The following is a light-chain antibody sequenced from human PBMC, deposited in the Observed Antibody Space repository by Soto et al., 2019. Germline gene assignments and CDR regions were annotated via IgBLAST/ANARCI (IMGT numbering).Light chain of an antibody. J-gene: IGLJ2*01. V-gene: IGLV2-8*01. Sequence: QSVLTQPPSASGSPGQSVTISCTGTSSDVGGYNYVSWYQQHPGKAPKLMIYEVSKRPSGVPDRFSGSKSGNTASLTVSGLQAEDEADYNCSSYAGSNNFAFGGGTKLTV. CDR1: SSDVGGYNY. CDR2: EVS. CDR3: SSYAGSNNFA.